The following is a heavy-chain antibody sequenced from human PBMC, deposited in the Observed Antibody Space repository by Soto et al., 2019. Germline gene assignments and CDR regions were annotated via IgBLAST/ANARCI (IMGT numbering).Heavy chain of an antibody. CDR2: IYPGDSDT. CDR1: GYSFTSYW. J-gene: IGHJ3*02. D-gene: IGHD2-15*01. CDR3: ARPLPRYCSGGSCTRHGDAFDI. V-gene: IGHV5-51*01. Sequence: GESLKISCQGSGYSFTSYWIVWVRQMPGKGLEWMGIIYPGDSDTRYSPSFQGQVTISADKSISTAYLQWSSLKASDTAMYYCARPLPRYCSGGSCTRHGDAFDIWGQGTMVTVSS.